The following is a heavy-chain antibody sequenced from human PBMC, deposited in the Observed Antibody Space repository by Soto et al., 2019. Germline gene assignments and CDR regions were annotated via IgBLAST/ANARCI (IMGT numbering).Heavy chain of an antibody. J-gene: IGHJ3*02. CDR3: ARQQWLPQDAFDI. V-gene: IGHV4-59*08. Sequence: PSETLSLICTVSGGSISSFYWSWIRQPPGKGLEWIGYIYYSGSTNYNPSLKSRVTISVDTSKNQFSLKLSSVTAADTAVYYCARQQWLPQDAFDIWGQGTMVTVSS. CDR2: IYYSGST. D-gene: IGHD6-19*01. CDR1: GGSISSFY.